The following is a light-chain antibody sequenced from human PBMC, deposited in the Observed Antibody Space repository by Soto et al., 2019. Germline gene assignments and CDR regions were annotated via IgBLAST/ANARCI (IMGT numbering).Light chain of an antibody. V-gene: IGKV1-6*01. Sequence: IQMTQSPSAMSASVGGRVIITCRASQGISSALAWYQQKPGKAPKLLIFAAFNLQSGVPSRFSGGGSGTDFTLTISSLQPEDFATYYCLQHFNFSWTFGQGTKVDIK. J-gene: IGKJ1*01. CDR1: QGISSA. CDR3: LQHFNFSWT. CDR2: AAF.